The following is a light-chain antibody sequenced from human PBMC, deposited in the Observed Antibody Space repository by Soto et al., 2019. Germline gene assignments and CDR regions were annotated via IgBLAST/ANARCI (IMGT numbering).Light chain of an antibody. J-gene: IGKJ3*01. V-gene: IGKV1-33*01. CDR2: DAS. CDR1: QDITSY. CDR3: QHCDYLPI. Sequence: DIQMTQSPSSLSASVGDRVTITCQASQDITSYLNWYQHKPGKAPKLLIYDASILEAGVPPRFSGSGSGTDFTLTISSLQPEDFATYYRQHCDYLPIFGPGTTVDFK.